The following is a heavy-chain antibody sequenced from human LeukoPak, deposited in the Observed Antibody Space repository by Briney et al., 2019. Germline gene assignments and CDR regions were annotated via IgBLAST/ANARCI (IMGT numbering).Heavy chain of an antibody. CDR2: INPNSGGT. CDR1: GYTFTGYY. Sequence: ASVKVSCKASGYTFTGYYMHWVRQAPGQGLEWMGWINPNSGGTNYAQKFQGRVTMTRDTSTSTAYMELSRLRSDDTAVYYCARDRLDYGDYFYDYWGQGTLVTVSS. CDR3: ARDRLDYGDYFYDY. D-gene: IGHD4-17*01. V-gene: IGHV1-2*02. J-gene: IGHJ4*02.